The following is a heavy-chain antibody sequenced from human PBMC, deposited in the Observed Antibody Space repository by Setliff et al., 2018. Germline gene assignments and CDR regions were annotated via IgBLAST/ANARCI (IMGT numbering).Heavy chain of an antibody. J-gene: IGHJ4*02. CDR1: GGSISSSSYY. CDR3: ASVVEDYYDSSGYFLPSYYFDY. V-gene: IGHV4-39*07. CDR2: IYYSGST. D-gene: IGHD3-22*01. Sequence: PSETLSLTCTVSGGSISSSSYYWGWIRQPPGKGLEWIGSIYYSGSTYYNPSPKSRVTISVDTSKNQFSLKLSAVTAADTAVYYCASVVEDYYDSSGYFLPSYYFDYWGQGTLVTVSS.